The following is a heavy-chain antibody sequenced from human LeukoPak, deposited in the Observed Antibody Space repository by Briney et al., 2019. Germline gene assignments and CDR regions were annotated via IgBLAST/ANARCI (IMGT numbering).Heavy chain of an antibody. D-gene: IGHD3-22*01. V-gene: IGHV4-59*01. J-gene: IGHJ4*02. Sequence: PSETLSLTCTVSGGSISSGYWSWIRQPPGKGLEWIRYIYYSGSTNYNPSLKSRVTISVDTSKNQFSLKLSSVTAADTAVYYCARDGVNYYDISGYDIWGRGTLVTVSS. CDR3: ARDGVNYYDISGYDI. CDR1: GGSISSGY. CDR2: IYYSGST.